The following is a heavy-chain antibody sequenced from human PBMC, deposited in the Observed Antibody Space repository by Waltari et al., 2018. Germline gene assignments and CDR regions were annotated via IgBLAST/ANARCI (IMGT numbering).Heavy chain of an antibody. D-gene: IGHD2-15*01. V-gene: IGHV1-69*13. CDR2: IIPIFGTA. CDR1: GRTSSCHA. CDR3: AREDCSGGSCYFRWFDP. J-gene: IGHJ5*02. Sequence: VPLVQSGSEVGTSESSVRVACEASGRTSSCHAISCVRPAPGQGLEWMGGIIPIFGTATYAQKFQGRVTITPAESTSTAYMELSSLRSADTAVYYCAREDCSGGSCYFRWFDPWGQGTLVTVSS.